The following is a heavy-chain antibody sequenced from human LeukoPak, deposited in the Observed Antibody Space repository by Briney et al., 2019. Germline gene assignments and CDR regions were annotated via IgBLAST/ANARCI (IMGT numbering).Heavy chain of an antibody. CDR1: GFTFSSYA. D-gene: IGHD3-10*01. CDR2: ISGSGDST. V-gene: IGHV3-23*01. J-gene: IGHJ4*02. CDR3: AKGRYGSGRYYFDY. Sequence: GGSLRLSCAASGFTFSSYAMSWVRQAPGKGLEWVSAISGSGDSTYYADSVKGRFTISRDNSKNTLYLQMNSLRAEDTAVYYCAKGRYGSGRYYFDYWGQGTLVTVSS.